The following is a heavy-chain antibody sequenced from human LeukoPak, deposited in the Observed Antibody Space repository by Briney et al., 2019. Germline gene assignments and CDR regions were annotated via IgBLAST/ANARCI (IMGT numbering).Heavy chain of an antibody. CDR3: AKTCDSGAYHPDY. CDR2: INPNSGDT. CDR1: GYTFTVYY. D-gene: IGHD3-22*01. V-gene: IGHV1-2*02. Sequence: ASVKVSCKTSGYTFTVYYMHWVRQAPGQGLEWMGWINPNSGDTNYAEKFQGRVTITRDTSINTAYMELSSLRSDDTAVYYCAKTCDSGAYHPDYWGQGTLVTVSS. J-gene: IGHJ4*02.